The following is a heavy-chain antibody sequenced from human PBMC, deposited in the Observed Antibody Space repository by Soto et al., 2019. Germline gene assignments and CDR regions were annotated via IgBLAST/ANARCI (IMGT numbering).Heavy chain of an antibody. Sequence: GGSLRLSCAASGFTFSSYSMNWVRQAPGKGLEWVSYISSSSSTIYYADSVKGRFTISRDNAKNSLYLQMNSLRDEDTAVYYCARDPDIVATINYFDYWGQGTLVTVSS. D-gene: IGHD5-12*01. J-gene: IGHJ4*02. V-gene: IGHV3-48*02. CDR1: GFTFSSYS. CDR2: ISSSSSTI. CDR3: ARDPDIVATINYFDY.